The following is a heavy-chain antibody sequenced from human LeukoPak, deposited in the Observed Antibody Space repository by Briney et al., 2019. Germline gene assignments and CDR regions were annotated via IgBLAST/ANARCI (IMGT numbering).Heavy chain of an antibody. Sequence: PGGSLRLSCAASGFIFTNYGMHWVRQAPGKGLEWVAFTRYDGSTKYYADSVKGRFTISRDNSKNTLYLQMSSLRAEDTAVYYCAKEMATIKSKRAGGPFDYWGQGTLVTVSS. D-gene: IGHD5-24*01. CDR1: GFIFTNYG. V-gene: IGHV3-30*02. CDR2: TRYDGSTK. J-gene: IGHJ4*02. CDR3: AKEMATIKSKRAGGPFDY.